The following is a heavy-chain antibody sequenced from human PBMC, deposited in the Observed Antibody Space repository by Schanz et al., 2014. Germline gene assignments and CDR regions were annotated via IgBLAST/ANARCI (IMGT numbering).Heavy chain of an antibody. CDR2: VIPILGIA. Sequence: QVQLVQSGAEVKKPGSSVKVSCKASGGTFSTYTISWVRQAPGQGLEWMGRVIPILGIANYAQKFQGRVTMTRNTSISTATMELSSLRSEDTTVHYCARLDTGMAVAGSVIDSYYCDMDVWGEGTTVTVSS. J-gene: IGHJ6*03. CDR1: GGTFSTYT. D-gene: IGHD6-19*01. V-gene: IGHV1-69*02. CDR3: ARLDTGMAVAGSVIDSYYCDMDV.